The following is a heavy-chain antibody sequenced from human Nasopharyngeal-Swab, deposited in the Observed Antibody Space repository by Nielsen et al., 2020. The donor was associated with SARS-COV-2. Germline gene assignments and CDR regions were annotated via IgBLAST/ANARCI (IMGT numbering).Heavy chain of an antibody. J-gene: IGHJ5*02. CDR2: ISGSGGRT. CDR3: AKDPYSGSYQRPVNWFDP. V-gene: IGHV3-23*01. D-gene: IGHD1-26*01. Sequence: VLQAPGKGLEWVSAISGSGGRTYYADSVKGRFTISRDNSKNTLYLQMNSLRAEDTAVYYWAKDPYSGSYQRPVNWFDPWGQGTLVTVSS.